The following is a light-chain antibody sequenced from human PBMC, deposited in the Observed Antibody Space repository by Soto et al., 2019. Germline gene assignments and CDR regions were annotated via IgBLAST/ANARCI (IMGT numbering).Light chain of an antibody. V-gene: IGLV2-14*01. CDR2: DVN. CDR1: SSDVGAYNY. Sequence: ALTQPASVTGSPGQSITISCTGTSSDVGAYNYVSWYQQHPCKAPKLMGYDVNNRPSGVSDRFSGSKSGNTASLTPSGLQAEDEADHYSNSHTTSRSLVFGGGTKVIVL. CDR3: NSHTTSRSLV. J-gene: IGLJ2*01.